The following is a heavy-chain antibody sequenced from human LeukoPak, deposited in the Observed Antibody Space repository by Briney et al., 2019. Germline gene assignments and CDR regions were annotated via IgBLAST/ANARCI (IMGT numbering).Heavy chain of an antibody. J-gene: IGHJ4*02. CDR3: ARGVVYPAWSGPPWSDY. Sequence: PGGSLRLSCAASGFTFSSYWMSWVRQAPGKGPEWVAHIKQDASQEYHVDSVKGRFTISRDNAKNSLYLQMNSLRAEDTAVYYCARGVVYPAWSGPPWSDYWGQGALVTVSS. V-gene: IGHV3-7*01. CDR1: GFTFSSYW. CDR2: IKQDASQE. D-gene: IGHD3-3*01.